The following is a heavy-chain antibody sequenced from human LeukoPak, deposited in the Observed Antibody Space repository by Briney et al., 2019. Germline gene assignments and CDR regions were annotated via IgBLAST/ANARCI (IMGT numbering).Heavy chain of an antibody. CDR2: ISGSGGST. CDR3: APREYSSSWYLPGFDY. J-gene: IGHJ4*02. Sequence: PGGSLRLSCAASGFTFSSYWMSWVRQAPGKGLEWVSAISGSGGSTYYADSVKGRFTISRDNSKNTLYLQMNSLRAEDTAVYYCAPREYSSSWYLPGFDYWGQGTLVTVSS. D-gene: IGHD6-13*01. V-gene: IGHV3-23*01. CDR1: GFTFSSYW.